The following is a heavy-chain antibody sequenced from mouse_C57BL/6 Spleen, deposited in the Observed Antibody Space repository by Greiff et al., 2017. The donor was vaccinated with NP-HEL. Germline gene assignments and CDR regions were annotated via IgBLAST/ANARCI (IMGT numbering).Heavy chain of an antibody. CDR3: TRRGWLLPFDY. CDR1: GFNIKDDY. Sequence: DVQLVESGAELVRPGASVKLSCTASGFNIKDDYMHWVKQRPEQGLEWIGWIDPENGDTEYASKFQGKATITADTSSNTAYLQLSSLTSEDTAVYYCTRRGWLLPFDYWGQGTTLTVSS. D-gene: IGHD2-3*01. CDR2: IDPENGDT. V-gene: IGHV14-4*01. J-gene: IGHJ2*01.